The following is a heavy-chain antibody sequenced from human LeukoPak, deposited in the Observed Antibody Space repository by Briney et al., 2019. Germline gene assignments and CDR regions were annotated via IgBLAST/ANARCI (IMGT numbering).Heavy chain of an antibody. D-gene: IGHD3-10*01. CDR3: ATGLWFGKYLDV. V-gene: IGHV3-20*04. CDR1: GFTFDDYG. CDR2: INWNGGST. Sequence: PGGSLRLSCAASGFTFDDYGMSWVRQAPGKGLEWVSGINWNGGSTGYADSVKGRFTISRDNAKNSLYLQMNSLRAEDTAVYYCATGLWFGKYLDVWGKGTTVTISS. J-gene: IGHJ6*04.